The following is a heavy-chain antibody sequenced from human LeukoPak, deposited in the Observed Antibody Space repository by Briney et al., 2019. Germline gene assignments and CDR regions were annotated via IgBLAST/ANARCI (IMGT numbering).Heavy chain of an antibody. V-gene: IGHV3-20*01. CDR3: VRRKINYDSTGYYYYFDY. CDR2: INWSGEST. CDR1: GFNCDDYG. J-gene: IGHJ4*02. D-gene: IGHD3-22*01. Sequence: PGGSLRLSCAASGFNCDDYGMSWVRQTPGKGLEGVSDINWSGESTGYDDSVKGRVTISRDNAKNSLHLQMNSLRAEDTALYHCVRRKINYDSTGYYYYFDYWGQGTLVTVSS.